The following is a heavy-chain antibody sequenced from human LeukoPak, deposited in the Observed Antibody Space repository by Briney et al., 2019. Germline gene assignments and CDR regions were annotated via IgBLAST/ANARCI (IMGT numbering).Heavy chain of an antibody. CDR2: ISDSGGST. J-gene: IGHJ6*02. V-gene: IGHV3-64D*09. CDR1: GFPFSSYA. Sequence: GGSLRLSCSASGFPFSSYAMHWVRQAPGKGLEYVSAISDSGGSTYYAGSVKGRFTISRDNSKNTLYLQMSSLRTEDTALYYCAKDTLRSMVRGRGYYYYGMDVWGQGTTVTVSS. D-gene: IGHD3-10*01. CDR3: AKDTLRSMVRGRGYYYYGMDV.